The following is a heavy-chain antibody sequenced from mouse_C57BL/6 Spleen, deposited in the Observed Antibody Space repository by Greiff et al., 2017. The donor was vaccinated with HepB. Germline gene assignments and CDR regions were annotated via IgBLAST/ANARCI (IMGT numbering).Heavy chain of an antibody. Sequence: QVQLQQSGAELVKPGASVKMSCKASGYTFTSYWITWVKQRPGQGLEWIGDIYPGSGSTNYNEKFKSKATLTVDTSSSTAYMQLSSLTSEDSAVYYCAREGSMVTTAYWGQGTLVTVSA. CDR2: IYPGSGST. V-gene: IGHV1-55*01. CDR1: GYTFTSYW. CDR3: AREGSMVTTAY. J-gene: IGHJ3*01. D-gene: IGHD2-2*01.